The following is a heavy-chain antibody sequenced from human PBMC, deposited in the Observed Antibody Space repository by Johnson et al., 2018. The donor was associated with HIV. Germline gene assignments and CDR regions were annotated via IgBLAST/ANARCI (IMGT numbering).Heavy chain of an antibody. Sequence: VQLVESGGGLVQPGGSLRLSCAASGFTFSSYDMHWVRQATGKGLEWVSAIGTAGDTYYPGSVKGRFTISRENAKNSLYLQMNRLRAEDTALYYCARVQDRVAGNSYGAFDIWGQGTMVTVSS. V-gene: IGHV3-13*01. CDR2: IGTAGDT. CDR3: ARVQDRVAGNSYGAFDI. D-gene: IGHD6-19*01. CDR1: GFTFSSYD. J-gene: IGHJ3*02.